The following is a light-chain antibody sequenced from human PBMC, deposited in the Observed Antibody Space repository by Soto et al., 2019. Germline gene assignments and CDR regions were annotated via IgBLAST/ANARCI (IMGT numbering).Light chain of an antibody. CDR3: QQYNSYRWT. J-gene: IGKJ1*01. CDR1: QSSRTY. V-gene: IGKV1-5*03. Sequence: DIQMTQSPSTLSASVGARVTITCRASQSSRTYLAWYQQKPGKAPKLLIYKASSLESGVPSRVSGSGSGTEFTLTISSLQPDDFATYYCQQYNSYRWTFGLGTKVDIK. CDR2: KAS.